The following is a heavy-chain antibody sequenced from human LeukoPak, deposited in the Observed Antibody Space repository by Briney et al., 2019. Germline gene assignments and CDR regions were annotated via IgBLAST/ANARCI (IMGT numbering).Heavy chain of an antibody. Sequence: GASVKVSCKASGYTFTSYDINWVRQATGQGLEWMGWVNPNSGNTGYAQKFQGRVTMTRNTSISTAYMELSSLRSEDTAVYYWTRVTQGDTAIDYWGQGTLVTVSS. D-gene: IGHD5-18*01. V-gene: IGHV1-8*01. CDR1: GYTFTSYD. CDR3: TRVTQGDTAIDY. J-gene: IGHJ4*02. CDR2: VNPNSGNT.